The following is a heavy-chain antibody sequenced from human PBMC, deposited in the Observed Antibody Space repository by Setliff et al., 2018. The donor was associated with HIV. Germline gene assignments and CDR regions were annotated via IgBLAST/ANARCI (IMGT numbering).Heavy chain of an antibody. V-gene: IGHV4-31*03. CDR3: AREGKTAMVTKYFDY. CDR1: GGSVNSATYY. J-gene: IGHJ4*02. CDR2: IDYSGSA. Sequence: PSETLSLTCTVSGGSVNSATYYWSWIRQHPGKGLEWIGYIDYSGSAFYNPPLKRRITISVDTSKNQFSLRMKSVTAADTAMYYCAREGKTAMVTKYFDYWGQGTMVTVPQ. D-gene: IGHD5-18*01.